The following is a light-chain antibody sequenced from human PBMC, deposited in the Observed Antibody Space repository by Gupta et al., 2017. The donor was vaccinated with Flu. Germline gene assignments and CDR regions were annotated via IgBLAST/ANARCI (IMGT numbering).Light chain of an antibody. V-gene: IGLV3-21*02. J-gene: IGLJ3*02. CDR1: NIGSKS. Sequence: SYVLTQPPSVSVAPGQTAIITCGGTNIGSKSVHWYQRKPGQAPVVVVHDDRNRPAGIPERFFGSNFEKTATLTIDRGEAGDEDDYYGQVGDNEHWVFGGGTKLTVL. CDR3: QVGDNEHWV. CDR2: DDR.